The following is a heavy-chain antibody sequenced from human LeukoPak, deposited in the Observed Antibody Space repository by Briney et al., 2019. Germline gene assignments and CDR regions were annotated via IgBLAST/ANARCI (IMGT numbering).Heavy chain of an antibody. CDR2: IWYDGSNK. D-gene: IGHD4-17*01. CDR3: AKDRTTVSTGGVGY. V-gene: IGHV3-30*02. CDR1: GFTFSSYG. J-gene: IGHJ4*02. Sequence: GGSLRLSCAASGFTFSSYGMHWVRQAPGKGLEWVAGIWYDGSNKYYAHSVKGRFTISRDNSKNTRYVQMNSMRAEDTAVYYCAKDRTTVSTGGVGYWGQGTLVTVSS.